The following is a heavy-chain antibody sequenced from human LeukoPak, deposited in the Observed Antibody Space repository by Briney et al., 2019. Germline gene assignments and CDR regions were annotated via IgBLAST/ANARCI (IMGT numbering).Heavy chain of an antibody. CDR2: IWYDGSNK. Sequence: PGGSLRLSCAASGFTFSSYGMHWVRQAPGKGLEWVAVIWYDGSNKYYADSVKGRFTISRDNSKNTLYLQMNSLRAEDTAVYYCARAYDFWSGYYFDYWGQGTLVTVSS. CDR3: ARAYDFWSGYYFDY. D-gene: IGHD3-3*01. V-gene: IGHV3-33*01. J-gene: IGHJ4*02. CDR1: GFTFSSYG.